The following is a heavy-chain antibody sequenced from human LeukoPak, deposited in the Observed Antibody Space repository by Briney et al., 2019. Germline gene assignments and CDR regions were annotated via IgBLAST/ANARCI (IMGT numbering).Heavy chain of an antibody. CDR1: GYTFTSYA. CDR3: ARGIAARPGGYYYYYMDV. J-gene: IGHJ6*03. D-gene: IGHD6-6*01. V-gene: IGHV1-3*01. CDR2: INAGNGNT. Sequence: ASVKVSCKAPGYTFTSYAMHWVRQAPGQRLEWMGWINAGNGNTKYSQKFQGRVTITRDTSTSTAYMELSSLRSEDTAVYYCARGIAARPGGYYYYYMDVWGKGTTVTVSS.